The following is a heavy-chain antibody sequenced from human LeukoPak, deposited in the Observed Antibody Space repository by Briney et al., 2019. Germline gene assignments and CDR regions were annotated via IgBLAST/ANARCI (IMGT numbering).Heavy chain of an antibody. D-gene: IGHD6-13*01. CDR1: GFSFSTYG. V-gene: IGHV3-33*01. CDR2: IWYDGSKK. CDR3: ARCSHESAAALDY. Sequence: PGGSLRLSCAASGFSFSTYGMHWVRQAPGKGLEWVAVIWYDGSKKYYADSVKGRFTISRDNSKNTMYLQMDSLRADDTAVYYCARCSHESAAALDYWGQGTLVSVSS. J-gene: IGHJ4*02.